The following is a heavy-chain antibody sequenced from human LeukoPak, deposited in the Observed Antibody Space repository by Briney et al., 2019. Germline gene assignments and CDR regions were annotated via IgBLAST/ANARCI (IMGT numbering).Heavy chain of an antibody. CDR2: IYYSGST. J-gene: IGHJ4*02. V-gene: IGHV4-39*07. CDR1: GGSISSSSYY. D-gene: IGHD1-1*01. CDR3: ARGTGTPDY. Sequence: SETLSLTCTVSGGSISSSSYYWGWIRQPPGKGLEWIGSIYYSGSTYYNPSLKSRVTISVDTSKNQFSLKLSSVTAADTAVYYCARGTGTPDYWGQGTLVTVSS.